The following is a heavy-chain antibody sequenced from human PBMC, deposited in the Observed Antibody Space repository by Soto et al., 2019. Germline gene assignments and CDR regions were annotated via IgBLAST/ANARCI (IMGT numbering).Heavy chain of an antibody. J-gene: IGHJ6*02. CDR1: GFTFSSYS. V-gene: IGHV3-48*02. Sequence: GGSLRLSCAASGFTFSSYSMNWVRQAPGKGLEWVSYISSSSSTIYYADSVKGRFTISRDNAKNSLYLQMNSLRDEDTAVYYCARTYYDILTGPRESYYYYGMDVWGQGTTVTVSS. D-gene: IGHD3-9*01. CDR2: ISSSSSTI. CDR3: ARTYYDILTGPRESYYYYGMDV.